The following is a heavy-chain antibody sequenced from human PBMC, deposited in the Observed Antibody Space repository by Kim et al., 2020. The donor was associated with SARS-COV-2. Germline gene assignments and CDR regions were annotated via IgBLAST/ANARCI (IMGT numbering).Heavy chain of an antibody. CDR2: ISAYNGNT. Sequence: ASVKVSCKASGYTFTSYGISWVRQAPGQGLEWMGWISAYNGNTNYAQKLQGRVTMTTDTSTSTAYMELRSLRSDDTAVYYCARGGSSFPYYDILTGYYSLDYWGQGTLVPVSS. CDR1: GYTFTSYG. V-gene: IGHV1-18*01. D-gene: IGHD3-9*01. J-gene: IGHJ4*02. CDR3: ARGGSSFPYYDILTGYYSLDY.